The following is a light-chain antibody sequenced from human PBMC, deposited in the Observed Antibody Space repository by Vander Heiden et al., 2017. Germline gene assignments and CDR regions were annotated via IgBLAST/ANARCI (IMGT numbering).Light chain of an antibody. CDR3: PEWDSHDWV. Sequence: SYVLTQPPSVSVAPGQTARITCGGVDRGSKSVHYHQQTPGTATVLVCYDDSDRPSGIAELSYGSNGSTTAPTNISRVEAGEDAYYYCPEWDSHDWVFGGGTKLTVL. CDR2: DDS. V-gene: IGLV3-21*02. J-gene: IGLJ3*02. CDR1: DRGSKS.